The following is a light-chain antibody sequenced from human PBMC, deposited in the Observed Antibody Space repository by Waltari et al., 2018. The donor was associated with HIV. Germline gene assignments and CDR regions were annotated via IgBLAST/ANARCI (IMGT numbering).Light chain of an antibody. CDR3: SSYTSSSTYV. V-gene: IGLV2-14*01. CDR2: GCS. Sequence: QSALTQPASVSGSPGQSITISCTGTRSDVGRHNYVSWYQQYPGKAPKLMIYGCSERHSGVSNRFSGSKSGDTASLTISGLQAEDEADYHCSSYTSSSTYVFGTGTKVTVL. J-gene: IGLJ1*01. CDR1: RSDVGRHNY.